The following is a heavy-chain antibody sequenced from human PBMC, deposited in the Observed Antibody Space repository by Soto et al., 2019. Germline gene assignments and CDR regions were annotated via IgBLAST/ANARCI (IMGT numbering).Heavy chain of an antibody. Sequence: QITVKESGPTLVTPTQTLTLTCTFSGFSFSTSGAGVGWIRQPPGKALEWLALIFWNDDKRYTPSLNSRLTITKDTHKNQVVLTMSNLDPVDTATYFCAHRRGASTTGGAFDIWGLGTKVTVSS. CDR2: IFWNDDK. CDR1: GFSFSTSGAG. CDR3: AHRRGASTTGGAFDI. V-gene: IGHV2-5*01. J-gene: IGHJ3*02. D-gene: IGHD1-1*01.